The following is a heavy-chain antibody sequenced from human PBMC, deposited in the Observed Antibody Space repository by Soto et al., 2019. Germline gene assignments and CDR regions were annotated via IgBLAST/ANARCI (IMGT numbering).Heavy chain of an antibody. CDR1: GFTFNNFA. Sequence: GGSLRLSCAASGFTFNNFAMHWVRQAPGKGLEWVAVISYDGGDKYYADSVKGRFTISRDNSKNTLYLQMNGLRAEDTAVYYCARDLSTGAADYYFDYWGQGALVTVSS. CDR3: ARDLSTGAADYYFDY. J-gene: IGHJ4*02. V-gene: IGHV3-30*03. D-gene: IGHD6-13*01. CDR2: ISYDGGDK.